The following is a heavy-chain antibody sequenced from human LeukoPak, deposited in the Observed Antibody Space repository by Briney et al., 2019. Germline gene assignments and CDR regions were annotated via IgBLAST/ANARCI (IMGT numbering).Heavy chain of an antibody. CDR3: ARDDSSWYQGGSFDY. Sequence: GGSLRLSCAASGFTFSSYAMHWVRQAPGKGLEWVAVISYDGSNKYYADSVKGRFTISRDNSKNTLYLQMNSLRAEDTAVYYCARDDSSWYQGGSFDYWGQGTLVTVSS. CDR1: GFTFSSYA. J-gene: IGHJ4*02. CDR2: ISYDGSNK. V-gene: IGHV3-30-3*01. D-gene: IGHD6-13*01.